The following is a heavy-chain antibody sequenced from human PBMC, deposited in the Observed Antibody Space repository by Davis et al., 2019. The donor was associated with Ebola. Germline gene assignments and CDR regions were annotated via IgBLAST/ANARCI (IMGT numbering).Heavy chain of an antibody. CDR2: IRSKANSYAT. CDR3: ARDRIVPNYYYYGMDV. CDR1: GFTFSGSA. V-gene: IGHV3-73*01. J-gene: IGHJ6*02. D-gene: IGHD2-2*01. Sequence: GESLKISCAASGFTFSGSAMHWVRQASGKGLEWVGRIRSKANSYATAYAASVKGRFTISRDDSKNTAYLQMNSLKTEDTAVYYCARDRIVPNYYYYGMDVWGQGTTVTVSS.